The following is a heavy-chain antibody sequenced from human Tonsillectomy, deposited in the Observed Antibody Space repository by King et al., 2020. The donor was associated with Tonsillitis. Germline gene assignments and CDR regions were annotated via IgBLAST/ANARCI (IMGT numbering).Heavy chain of an antibody. Sequence: VQLVESGGVVVQPGGSLRLSCAASGFTFDDYTMHWVRQAPGKGLEWVSLITWDGGSTFYADSVKGRFTISRDNSKNSLSLQMNSLRPEDTALYFCATERLQYFEYWGQGPLVTVSS. CDR1: GFTFDDYT. V-gene: IGHV3-43*01. J-gene: IGHJ4*02. CDR2: ITWDGGST. D-gene: IGHD4-11*01. CDR3: ATERLQYFEY.